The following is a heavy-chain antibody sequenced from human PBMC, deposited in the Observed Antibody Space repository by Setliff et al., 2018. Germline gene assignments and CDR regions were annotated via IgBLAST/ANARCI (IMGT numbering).Heavy chain of an antibody. CDR3: ARHLVVVPAATYGMDV. D-gene: IGHD2-2*01. CDR2: IYPGDSDT. Sequence: SLKISCKGSGYSFTSYWIGWVRQMPGKGLEWMGIIYPGDSDTRYSPSFQGQVTISADKSISTAYLQWSSLKASDTAMYYCARHLVVVPAATYGMDVWGQGTTVTVSS. V-gene: IGHV5-51*01. J-gene: IGHJ6*02. CDR1: GYSFTSYW.